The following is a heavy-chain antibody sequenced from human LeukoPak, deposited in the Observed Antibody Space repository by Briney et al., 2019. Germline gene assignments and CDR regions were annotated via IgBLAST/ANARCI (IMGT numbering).Heavy chain of an antibody. CDR2: INHSGGT. V-gene: IGHV4-34*01. D-gene: IGHD3-22*01. CDR3: ARGLVDDSSGYYPRNFDY. Sequence: SETLSLTCAVYGGSFSGYYWSWIRQPPGKGLEWIGEINHSGGTNYNPSLKSRVTISVDTSKNQFSLKLSSVTAADTAVYYCARGLVDDSSGYYPRNFDYWGQGTLVTVSS. CDR1: GGSFSGYY. J-gene: IGHJ4*02.